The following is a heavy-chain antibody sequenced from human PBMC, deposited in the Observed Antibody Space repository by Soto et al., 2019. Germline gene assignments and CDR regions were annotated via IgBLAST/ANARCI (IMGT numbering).Heavy chain of an antibody. D-gene: IGHD1-7*01. CDR2: IYHSGST. CDR3: AGYNWNYYFDP. Sequence: SETLSLTCTVSGGSVRYGSYYWAWLRQPPGKGLEWIGHIYHSGSTIYNPSLKSRVTISIDTSKSQFSLNLNSMTAADMAVYYCAGYNWNYYFDPWGQGTLVTVSS. CDR1: GGSVRYGSYY. V-gene: IGHV4-61*01. J-gene: IGHJ5*02.